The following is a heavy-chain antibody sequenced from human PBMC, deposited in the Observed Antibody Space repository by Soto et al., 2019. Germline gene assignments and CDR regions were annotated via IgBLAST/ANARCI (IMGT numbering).Heavy chain of an antibody. CDR1: GDSISSRSYY. D-gene: IGHD2-21*02. V-gene: IGHV4-39*01. CDR3: ARQRTSVVTQAYFGV. CDR2: IYYSGST. J-gene: IGHJ4*02. Sequence: SETLSLTCTVTGDSISSRSYYWGWIRQPPGKGLEWIGSIYYSGSTYNNPSLRSRVSMSIDTSKDQFSLKLKSVTAADTALYFCARQRTSVVTQAYFGVWGPGSLVTVS.